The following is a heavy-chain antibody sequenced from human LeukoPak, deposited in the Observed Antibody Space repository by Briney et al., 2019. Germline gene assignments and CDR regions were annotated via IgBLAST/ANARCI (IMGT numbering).Heavy chain of an antibody. V-gene: IGHV4-39*07. D-gene: IGHD3/OR15-3a*01. Sequence: SETLSLTCTVSGVSISSSSYYWGWIRQPPGKGLEWIGNIHYSGSTYYNPSLKSRVTISVDMSKNQFSLRLSSVTAADTAVYYCARVGLVQPSFDYWGQGTLVTVSS. CDR1: GVSISSSSYY. CDR3: ARVGLVQPSFDY. CDR2: IHYSGST. J-gene: IGHJ4*02.